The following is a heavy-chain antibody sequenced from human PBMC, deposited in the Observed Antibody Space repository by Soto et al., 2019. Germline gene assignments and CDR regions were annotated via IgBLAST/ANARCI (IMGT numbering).Heavy chain of an antibody. Sequence: QVQLVQSGDEVKKPGASVKVSCKASGYSFITYDITWVRQAPGQGLEWVGWISGYNFNTKYAQNLQGRVTITTDTSASTAYMELRSLRSDDTAVYYCARGGGYPGYDMDVGGQVTTVTVSS. CDR2: ISGYNFNT. V-gene: IGHV1-18*01. J-gene: IGHJ6*02. CDR3: ARGGGYPGYDMDV. CDR1: GYSFITYD. D-gene: IGHD2-15*01.